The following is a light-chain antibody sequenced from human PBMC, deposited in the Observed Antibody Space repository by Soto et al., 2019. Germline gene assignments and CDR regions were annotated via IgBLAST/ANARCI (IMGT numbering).Light chain of an antibody. CDR3: QQSYSTPPS. CDR1: QSISSY. V-gene: IGKV1-39*01. J-gene: IGKJ2*01. CDR2: AAS. Sequence: DIQMTQSPSSLSASVGDRVTINCRASQSISSYLNLYQQKPGKAPKLLIYAASSLQSGVPSRFSGSGSGTDFTLTISSLQPEDCATYYCQQSYSTPPSFGQGTKLEIK.